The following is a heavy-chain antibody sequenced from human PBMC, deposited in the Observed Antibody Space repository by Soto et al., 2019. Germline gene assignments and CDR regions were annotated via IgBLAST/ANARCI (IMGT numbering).Heavy chain of an antibody. Sequence: EVQLVESGGGLVKPGGSLRLSCAASGFTFSSYSMNWVRQAPGKGLEWVSSISSSSSYIYYADSVKGRFTISRDNAKNSRYRQMNRLRAEDTAVYYCARDRGSSFPCDGMDVWGQGTTVTVSS. D-gene: IGHD6-6*01. CDR2: ISSSSSYI. CDR1: GFTFSSYS. V-gene: IGHV3-21*01. CDR3: ARDRGSSFPCDGMDV. J-gene: IGHJ6*02.